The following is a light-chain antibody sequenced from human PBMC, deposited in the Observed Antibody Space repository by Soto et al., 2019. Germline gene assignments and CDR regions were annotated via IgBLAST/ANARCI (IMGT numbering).Light chain of an antibody. CDR2: AAS. V-gene: IGKV1-6*01. CDR3: LQDYNCPRT. J-gene: IGKJ1*01. Sequence: AIQRTQSPSSLSASVGDRVTITCRASQGIRRDLGWYQQKQGKAPKLXIYAASSLQSGVQSRFSGSGSGTDFTLTISSLQPEDFATYYCLQDYNCPRTFGQGTKVDIK. CDR1: QGIRRD.